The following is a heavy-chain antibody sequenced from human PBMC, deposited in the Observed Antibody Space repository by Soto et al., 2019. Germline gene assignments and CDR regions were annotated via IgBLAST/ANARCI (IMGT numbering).Heavy chain of an antibody. CDR1: GYTFTGYY. J-gene: IGHJ3*02. CDR3: ARASTMVVTPKDDAFDI. V-gene: IGHV1-2*04. Sequence: ASVKVSCKASGYTFTGYYMHWVRQAPGQGLEWMGWINPNSGGTNYAQKFQGWVTMTRDTSISTAYMELSRLRSDDTAVYYCARASTMVVTPKDDAFDIWGQGTMVTVSS. CDR2: INPNSGGT. D-gene: IGHD2-21*02.